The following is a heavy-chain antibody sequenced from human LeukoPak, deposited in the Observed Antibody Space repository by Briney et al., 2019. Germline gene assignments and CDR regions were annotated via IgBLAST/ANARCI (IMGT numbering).Heavy chain of an antibody. CDR2: ISSSSSYI. Sequence: GGSLRLSCAASGFTFSSYEMNWVRQAPGKGLEWVSSISSSSSYIYYADSVKGRFTISRDNAKNSLYLQMNSLRAEDTAVYYCARGGASRKPATHAIYYYYYMDVWGKGTTVTISS. J-gene: IGHJ6*03. D-gene: IGHD2-15*01. V-gene: IGHV3-21*01. CDR3: ARGGASRKPATHAIYYYYYMDV. CDR1: GFTFSSYE.